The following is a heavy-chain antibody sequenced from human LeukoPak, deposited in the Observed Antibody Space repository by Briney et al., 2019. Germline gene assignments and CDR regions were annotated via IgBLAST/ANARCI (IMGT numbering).Heavy chain of an antibody. D-gene: IGHD1-1*01. Sequence: GGSLRLSCAASGFTFDDYAMHWVRQAPGKGLEWVSLISWDGGSTYYADSVKGRFTISRDNSKNSLYLQMNSLRAEDTALYYCAKGSFPTGYYYYMDVCGKGTTVTVSS. J-gene: IGHJ6*03. CDR2: ISWDGGST. CDR3: AKGSFPTGYYYYMDV. V-gene: IGHV3-43D*03. CDR1: GFTFDDYA.